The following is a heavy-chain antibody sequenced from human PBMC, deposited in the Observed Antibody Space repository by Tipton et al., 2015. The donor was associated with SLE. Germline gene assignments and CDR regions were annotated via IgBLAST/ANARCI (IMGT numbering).Heavy chain of an antibody. D-gene: IGHD6-13*01. CDR3: AKDSPYSSSWAPSY. CDR2: IWYDGSNK. V-gene: IGHV3-33*06. J-gene: IGHJ4*02. Sequence: SLRLSCAASGFTFSSYGMHWVRQAPGKGLEWVAVIWYDGSNKYYADSVKGQFTISRDNSKNTLYLQMNSLRAEDTAVYYCAKDSPYSSSWAPSYWGQGTLVTVSS. CDR1: GFTFSSYG.